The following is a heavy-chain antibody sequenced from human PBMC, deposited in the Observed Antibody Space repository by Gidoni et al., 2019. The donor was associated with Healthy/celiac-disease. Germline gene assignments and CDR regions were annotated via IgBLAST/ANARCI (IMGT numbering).Heavy chain of an antibody. CDR3: ARVKIALGVVAATDVALNWFDP. D-gene: IGHD2-15*01. CDR2: IYYSRST. CDR1: GGSSSSGGYY. V-gene: IGHV4-31*03. J-gene: IGHJ5*02. Sequence: QVQLQESGPGLVKPSQTLSLTCTVSGGSSSSGGYYWSWIRQHPGKGLAWIGYIYYSRSTYYNPSLKSRVTISVDTSKNPFSLKLSSVTAADTAVYYCARVKIALGVVAATDVALNWFDPWGQGTLVTVSS.